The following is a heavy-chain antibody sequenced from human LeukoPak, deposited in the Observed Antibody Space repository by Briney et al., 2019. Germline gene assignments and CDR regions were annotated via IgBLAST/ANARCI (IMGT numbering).Heavy chain of an antibody. CDR2: ITYDGSEM. J-gene: IGHJ5*02. V-gene: IGHV3-30*19. CDR1: GFTFSSYG. CDR3: ARNRGYTYDYDSFDP. Sequence: PGGSLRLSCAASGFTFSSYGMYWVRQAPGKGLECVAFITYDGSEMYYADSVEGRFTISRDNSRDTLYLQVNSLRGDDTAIYYCARNRGYTYDYDSFDPWGQGTLVTVSS. D-gene: IGHD5-18*01.